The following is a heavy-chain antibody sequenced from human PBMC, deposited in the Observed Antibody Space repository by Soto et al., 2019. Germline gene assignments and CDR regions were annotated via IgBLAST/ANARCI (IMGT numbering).Heavy chain of an antibody. CDR2: IIPIFGTA. J-gene: IGHJ4*02. V-gene: IGHV1-69*13. CDR1: GGTFSSYA. D-gene: IGHD5-18*01. Sequence: GASVKVSCKASGGTFSSYAISWVRQAPGQGLEWMGGIIPIFGTANYAQKFQGRVTITADESTSTAYMELSSLRSEDTAVYYCAREALGYSYGLYYFDYWGQGXLVTVYS. CDR3: AREALGYSYGLYYFDY.